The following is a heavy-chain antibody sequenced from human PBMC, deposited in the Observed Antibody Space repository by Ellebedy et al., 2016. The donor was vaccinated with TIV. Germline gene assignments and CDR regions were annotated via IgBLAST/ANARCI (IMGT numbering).Heavy chain of an antibody. J-gene: IGHJ6*02. Sequence: GESLKISCKGSGYSFTSYWISWVRQMPGKGLEWMGRIDPSDSYTNYSPSFQGQVTISADKSISTAYLQWSSLKASDTAMYYCARQPEETYYYDSSGSNPYYYGMDVWGQGTTVTVSS. D-gene: IGHD3-22*01. CDR2: IDPSDSYT. V-gene: IGHV5-10-1*04. CDR3: ARQPEETYYYDSSGSNPYYYGMDV. CDR1: GYSFTSYW.